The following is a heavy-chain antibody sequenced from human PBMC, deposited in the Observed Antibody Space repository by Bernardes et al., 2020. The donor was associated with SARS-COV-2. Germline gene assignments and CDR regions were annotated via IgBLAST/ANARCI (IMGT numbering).Heavy chain of an antibody. CDR3: ARTGTTSLTDFGHFDY. Sequence: SETLSLTCTVSGGSVNSRGYYWRWIRQPPGQELEWIGQIYYTGSTNYNPSIKSRVTMSLDTSKNQFSLKLTSVTAADTAVYYCARTGTTSLTDFGHFDYWGQGTLVTVSS. CDR2: IYYTGST. CDR1: GGSVNSRGYY. J-gene: IGHJ4*02. D-gene: IGHD1-7*01. V-gene: IGHV4-61*08.